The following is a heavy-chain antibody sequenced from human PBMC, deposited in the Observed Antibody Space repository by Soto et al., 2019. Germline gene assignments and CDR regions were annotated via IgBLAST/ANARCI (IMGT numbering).Heavy chain of an antibody. CDR3: ARGAVADYSRVFDY. Sequence: PSQAFSLTCSISWVSFSSNIAACNWIRQSPSRGLEWLGRTYYRSKWYKDYEVSVKSRITINLDTSKNQFSLQLNSVTPEDTAVHYCARGAVADYSRVFDYWGQGTLVTVPS. CDR2: TYYRSKWYK. CDR1: WVSFSSNIAA. D-gene: IGHD6-19*01. J-gene: IGHJ4*02. V-gene: IGHV6-1*01.